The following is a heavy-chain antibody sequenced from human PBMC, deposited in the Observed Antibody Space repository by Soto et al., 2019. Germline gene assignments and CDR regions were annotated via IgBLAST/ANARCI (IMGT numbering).Heavy chain of an antibody. CDR2: IYYSGST. V-gene: IGHV4-39*01. D-gene: IGHD2-15*01. Sequence: SETLSLTCTVSGGSISSSSYYWGWIRQPPGKGLEWIGSIYYSGSTYYNPSLKSRVTISVDTSKNQFSLKLSSVTAADTAVYYCATSGGDCSGGSCYHYYYYGMDVWGQGTTVTVSS. CDR1: GGSISSSSYY. J-gene: IGHJ6*02. CDR3: ATSGGDCSGGSCYHYYYYGMDV.